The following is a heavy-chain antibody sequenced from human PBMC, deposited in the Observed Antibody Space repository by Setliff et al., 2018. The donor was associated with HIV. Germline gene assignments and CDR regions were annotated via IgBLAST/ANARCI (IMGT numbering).Heavy chain of an antibody. CDR3: GLATILGGPFDY. V-gene: IGHV1-69*10. J-gene: IGHJ4*02. D-gene: IGHD5-12*01. CDR1: GYTFTSYG. Sequence: SVKVSCKASGYTFTSYGISWVRQAPGQGLEWMGGIITLLGTVNYAQKFQGRVTITADISTSTAYVELSSLRSEDTAVYYCGLATILGGPFDYWGQGTLVTVSS. CDR2: IITLLGTV.